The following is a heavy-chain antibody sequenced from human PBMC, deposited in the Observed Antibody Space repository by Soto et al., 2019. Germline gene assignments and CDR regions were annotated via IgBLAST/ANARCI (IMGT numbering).Heavy chain of an antibody. J-gene: IGHJ2*01. D-gene: IGHD2-21*01. V-gene: IGHV3-30*03. CDR2: ISHDGNNQ. CDR3: VFFFQAGDGIRDL. Sequence: KGLEWVAVISHDGNNQYYADSVKGRFTSSRDISKNNLYLQMNCLSTEDTAVYYCVFFFQAGDGIRDL.